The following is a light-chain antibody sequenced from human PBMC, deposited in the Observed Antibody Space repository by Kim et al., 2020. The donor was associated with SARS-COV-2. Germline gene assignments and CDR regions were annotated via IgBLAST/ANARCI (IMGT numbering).Light chain of an antibody. J-gene: IGKJ1*01. CDR3: QQYSRSSKT. CDR2: GAS. V-gene: IGKV3-20*01. CDR1: KSVSSSY. Sequence: EIVLTQSPGTLSLSPGERATLSCRASKSVSSSYLAWYQQKPGQAPRLLIYGASSRATGIPDRFSGSRSGTDFTLTISRLEPEDFAVYYCQQYSRSSKTFGQGTKVDIK.